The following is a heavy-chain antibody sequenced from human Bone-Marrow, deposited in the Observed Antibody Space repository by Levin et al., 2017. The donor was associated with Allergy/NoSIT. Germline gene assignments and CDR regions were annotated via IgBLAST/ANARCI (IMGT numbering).Heavy chain of an antibody. Sequence: PGGSLRLSCAASGFTFSSHSMNWVRQAPGKGLEWVSSISSSSSYISYADSVKGRFTISRDNAKNSLFLQMNSLRAEDTAVYYCAVDGCTGGNCYYVDYWGQGTPVTVSP. CDR1: GFTFSSHS. CDR2: ISSSSSYI. J-gene: IGHJ4*02. CDR3: AVDGCTGGNCYYVDY. V-gene: IGHV3-21*01. D-gene: IGHD2-15*01.